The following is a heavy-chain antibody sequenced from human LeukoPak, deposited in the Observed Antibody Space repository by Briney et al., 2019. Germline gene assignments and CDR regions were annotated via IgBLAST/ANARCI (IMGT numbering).Heavy chain of an antibody. CDR2: ISSGGTTT. D-gene: IGHD3-9*01. Sequence: GMSLRLSCAASGFTFRTFGMHWVRQAPGKGLEWVAIISSGGTTTYYAYSVRGRFSTSRDNSESTLYLQMNSLRAENTAVYYCAKVVGDDYHILPGYYMGFDYWGEGALVTVSS. CDR3: AKVVGDDYHILPGYYMGFDY. CDR1: GFTFRTFG. V-gene: IGHV3-30*18. J-gene: IGHJ4*02.